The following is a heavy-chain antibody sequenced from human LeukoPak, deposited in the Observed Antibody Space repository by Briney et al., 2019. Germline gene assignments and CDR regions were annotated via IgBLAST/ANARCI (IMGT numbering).Heavy chain of an antibody. D-gene: IGHD2-8*01. J-gene: IGHJ4*02. CDR1: GGSISSYY. CDR2: IYYSGST. V-gene: IGHV4-39*07. CDR3: ARLVLMVYTFDY. Sequence: SETLSLTCTVSGGSISSYYWSWIRQPPGKGLEWIGSIYYSGSTYYNPSLKSRVTISVDTSKNQFSLKLSSVTAADTAVYYCARLVLMVYTFDYWGQGTLVTVSS.